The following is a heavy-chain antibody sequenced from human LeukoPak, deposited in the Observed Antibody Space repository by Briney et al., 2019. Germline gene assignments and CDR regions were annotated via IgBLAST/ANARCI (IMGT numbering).Heavy chain of an antibody. CDR3: AKVPVRGVIISLGY. CDR2: IRYDGSNK. Sequence: GGSLRLSCAASGFTFNQAWMTWVRQAPGKGLEWVAFIRYDGSNKYYADSVKGRFTISRDNSKNTLYLQMNSLRAEDTAVYYCAKVPVRGVIISLGYWGQGTLVTVSS. V-gene: IGHV3-30*02. D-gene: IGHD3-10*01. CDR1: GFTFNQAW. J-gene: IGHJ4*02.